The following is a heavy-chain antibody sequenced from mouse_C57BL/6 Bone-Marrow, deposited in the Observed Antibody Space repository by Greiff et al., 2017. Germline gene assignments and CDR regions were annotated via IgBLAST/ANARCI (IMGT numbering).Heavy chain of an antibody. V-gene: IGHV3-6*01. Sequence: EVKLQESGPGLVKPSQSLSLSCSVTGYSITSGYYWNLIRQFPGNKLELMGYISYNGSNNYNQTLKNRTTITRDTSNNQFCLKLNSVTTEDTATCYCARNGSSPAWFCYWGQGTLVTVYA. CDR3: ARNGSSPAWFCY. D-gene: IGHD1-1*01. CDR2: ISYNGSN. CDR1: GYSITSGYY. J-gene: IGHJ3*01.